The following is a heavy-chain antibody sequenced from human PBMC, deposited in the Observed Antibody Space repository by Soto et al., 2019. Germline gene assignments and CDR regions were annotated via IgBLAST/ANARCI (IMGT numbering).Heavy chain of an antibody. CDR2: INHSGST. CDR3: ARVWANGGRFLRGYYYYYMDV. V-gene: IGHV4-34*01. CDR1: GGSFSGYY. D-gene: IGHD2-15*01. Sequence: SETLSLTCAVYGGSFSGYYWSWIRQPPGKGLEWIGEINHSGSTNYNPSLKSRVTISVDTSKNQFSLKLSSVTAADTAVYYCARVWANGGRFLRGYYYYYMDVWGKGTTVTVSS. J-gene: IGHJ6*03.